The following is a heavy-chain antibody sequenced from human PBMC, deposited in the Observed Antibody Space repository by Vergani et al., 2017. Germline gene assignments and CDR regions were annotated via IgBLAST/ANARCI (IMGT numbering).Heavy chain of an antibody. CDR3: ARQSTFCGGDCFSVAVED. Sequence: EVRLVQSGAVVKKSGESLKISCQASGYTFTNDWIGWVRQLPGGGFEWMGVIYPDDSVAKYSPSFQGRVTLSVDLSISTAYLHWKSLEASDSAMYYCARQSTFCGGDCFSVAVEDWGQGTMVTVSS. V-gene: IGHV5-51*01. D-gene: IGHD2-21*02. CDR2: IYPDDSVA. CDR1: GYTFTNDW. J-gene: IGHJ3*01.